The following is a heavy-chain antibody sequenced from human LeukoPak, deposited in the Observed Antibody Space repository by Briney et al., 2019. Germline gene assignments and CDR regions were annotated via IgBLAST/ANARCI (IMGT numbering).Heavy chain of an antibody. CDR1: GGSISSYY. Sequence: PSETLSLTCTVSGGSISSYYWSWIRQPPGKGLEWIGSIYYSGSTYYNPSLKSRVTISVDTSKNQFSLKLSSVTAADTAVYYCARGRYYFDYWGQGTLVTVSS. CDR2: IYYSGST. J-gene: IGHJ4*02. V-gene: IGHV4-59*12. CDR3: ARGRYYFDY.